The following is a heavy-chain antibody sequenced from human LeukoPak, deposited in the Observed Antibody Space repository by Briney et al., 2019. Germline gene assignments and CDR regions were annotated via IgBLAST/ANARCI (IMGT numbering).Heavy chain of an antibody. CDR1: GGSISSYY. CDR3: ARGGAAATDY. V-gene: IGHV4-59*01. J-gene: IGHJ4*02. Sequence: SETLSLTCTVSGGSISSYYWSWIRQLPGKGLEWIGYIYYSGSTNYNPSLKSRVTISVDTSKNQFSLKLSSVTAADTAVYYCARGGAAATDYWGQGTLVTVSS. CDR2: IYYSGST. D-gene: IGHD6-13*01.